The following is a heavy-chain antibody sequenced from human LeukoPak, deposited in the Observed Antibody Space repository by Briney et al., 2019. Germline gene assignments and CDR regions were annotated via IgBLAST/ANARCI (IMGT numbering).Heavy chain of an antibody. J-gene: IGHJ5*02. D-gene: IGHD4-17*01. CDR2: TYYRSKWYS. V-gene: IGHV6-1*01. CDR3: ARTFYNYGDYAAPSGFDP. CDR1: GDSVSSNSAA. Sequence: SQTLSLTCAISGDSVSSNSAAWNWIRQSPSRGLEWLGRTYYRSKWYSYYAPSVKSRITINPDTSKNQFSLQLNSVTPEDTAVYYCARTFYNYGDYAAPSGFDPWGQGTLVTVSS.